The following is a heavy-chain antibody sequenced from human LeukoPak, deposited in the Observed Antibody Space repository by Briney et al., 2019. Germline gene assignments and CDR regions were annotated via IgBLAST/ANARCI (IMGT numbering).Heavy chain of an antibody. D-gene: IGHD4-17*01. V-gene: IGHV1-69*13. CDR3: ARDLITPYYGDYAAVEYYYGMDV. CDR2: IIPIFGTA. J-gene: IGHJ6*02. Sequence: GASVKVSCKASGGTFSSYAISWVRQAPGQGLEWMGGIIPIFGTANYAQKFQGRVTITADESTSTAYMELGSLRSDDTAVYYCARDLITPYYGDYAAVEYYYGMDVWGQGTTVTVSS. CDR1: GGTFSSYA.